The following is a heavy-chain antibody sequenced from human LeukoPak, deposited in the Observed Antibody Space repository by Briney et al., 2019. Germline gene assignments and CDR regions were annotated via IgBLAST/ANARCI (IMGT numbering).Heavy chain of an antibody. CDR2: IIPIFGTA. J-gene: IGHJ4*02. CDR1: GGTFSSYA. CDR3: ARASGYSYGDYFDY. D-gene: IGHD5-18*01. Sequence: ASVKVSCKASGGTFSSYATSWVRQAPGQGLEWMGVIIPIFGTANYAQKFQGRVTITADESTSTAYMELSSLRSEDTAVYYCARASGYSYGDYFDYWGQGTLVTVSS. V-gene: IGHV1-69*13.